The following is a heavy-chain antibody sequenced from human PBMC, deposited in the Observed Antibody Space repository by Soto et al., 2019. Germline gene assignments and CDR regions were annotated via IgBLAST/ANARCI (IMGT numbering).Heavy chain of an antibody. CDR3: ARDRSSITGTAGDY. CDR2: IKGDGSSP. V-gene: IGHV3-74*01. CDR1: GFTFSSHW. Sequence: PGGSLRLSCAASGFTFSSHWMHWVRQTPGKGLVWVSRIKGDGSSPSYADSVKGRFTISRDNAKSTLYLQMNTLRAEDTALYYCARDRSSITGTAGDYWGQGTLVTVSS. J-gene: IGHJ4*02. D-gene: IGHD1-7*01.